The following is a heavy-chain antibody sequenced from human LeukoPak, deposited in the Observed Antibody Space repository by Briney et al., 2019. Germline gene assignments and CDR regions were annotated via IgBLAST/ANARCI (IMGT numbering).Heavy chain of an antibody. CDR2: INTDGSST. J-gene: IGHJ2*01. V-gene: IGHV3-74*01. CDR3: ARGFWHFDL. Sequence: GGSLRLSCAASGFTFSDYWMNWVRQTPGKGLVWVSRINTDGSSTSYADFVKGRFTISRDNAKNTLYLQMNSLRVEDTAVYYCARGFWHFDLWGRGTLVTVSS. CDR1: GFTFSDYW.